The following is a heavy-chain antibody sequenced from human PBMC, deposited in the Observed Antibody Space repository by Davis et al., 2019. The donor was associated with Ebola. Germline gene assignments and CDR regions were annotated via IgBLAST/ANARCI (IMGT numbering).Heavy chain of an antibody. CDR2: IYYSGST. CDR1: GGSISSYY. J-gene: IGHJ5*02. CDR3: AREVTLNIAPRFDP. Sequence: GSLRLSCTVSGGSISSYYWSWIRQPPGKGLEWIGYIYYSGSTNYNPSLKSRVTISVDTSKNQFSLKLSSVTAADTAVYYCAREVTLNIAPRFDPWGQGTLVTVSS. V-gene: IGHV4-59*01. D-gene: IGHD2-21*02.